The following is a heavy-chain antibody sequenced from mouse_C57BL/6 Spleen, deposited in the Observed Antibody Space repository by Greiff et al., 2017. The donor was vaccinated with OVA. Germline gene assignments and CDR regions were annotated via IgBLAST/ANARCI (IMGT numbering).Heavy chain of an antibody. Sequence: DVKLQESGAELVKPGASVKLSCTASGFNIKDYYMHWVKQRTEQGLEWIGRIDPEDGETKYAPKFQGKATITADTSSNTAYLQLSSLTSEDTAVYYCAHYGSSSYYFDYWGQGTTLTVSS. CDR2: IDPEDGET. D-gene: IGHD1-1*01. J-gene: IGHJ2*01. CDR1: GFNIKDYY. V-gene: IGHV14-2*01. CDR3: AHYGSSSYYFDY.